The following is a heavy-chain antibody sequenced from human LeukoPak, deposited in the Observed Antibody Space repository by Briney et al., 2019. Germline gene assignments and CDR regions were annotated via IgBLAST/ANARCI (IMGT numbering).Heavy chain of an antibody. V-gene: IGHV3-7*01. J-gene: IGHJ4*02. CDR1: GFTFSGHW. Sequence: TGGSLRLSCAASGFTFSGHWMSCVRQAPGKGLEWVANINQGGSDKYYVDSVKGRFTISRDNANNLLYLQMNSLRGEDTAVYYCTRDRSRAEDDWGQGTRLTVSS. CDR3: TRDRSRAEDD. D-gene: IGHD1-14*01. CDR2: INQGGSDK.